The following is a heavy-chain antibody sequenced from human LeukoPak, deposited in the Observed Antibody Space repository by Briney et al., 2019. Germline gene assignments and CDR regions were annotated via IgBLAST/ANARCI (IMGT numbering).Heavy chain of an antibody. J-gene: IGHJ4*02. D-gene: IGHD3-22*01. CDR1: GGSISSGSYY. Sequence: SQTLSLTCTVSGGSISSGSYYWSWIRQPAGKGLEWIGRIYTSGGTNYNPSLKSRVTISVDTSKNQFSLKLSSVTAADTAVYYCARASPAYYYDSSGYTFDYWGQGTLVTVSS. CDR2: IYTSGGT. CDR3: ARASPAYYYDSSGYTFDY. V-gene: IGHV4-61*02.